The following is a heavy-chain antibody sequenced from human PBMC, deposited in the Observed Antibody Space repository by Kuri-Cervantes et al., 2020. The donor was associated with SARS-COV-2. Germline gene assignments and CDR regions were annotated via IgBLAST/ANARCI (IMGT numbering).Heavy chain of an antibody. CDR3: ARVGPRGTGIAAAGYWYFDL. D-gene: IGHD6-13*01. V-gene: IGHV3-30*07. CDR1: GFTFRSYA. CDR2: ISYDGNRR. Sequence: GGSLRLSCAASGFTFRSYAMHWVRQAPGKGLEWVAVISYDGNRRYYADSVKGRFSISRENSNNTLYLQMNSLRDEDAAVYYCARVGPRGTGIAAAGYWYFDLWGRGTLVTVSS. J-gene: IGHJ2*01.